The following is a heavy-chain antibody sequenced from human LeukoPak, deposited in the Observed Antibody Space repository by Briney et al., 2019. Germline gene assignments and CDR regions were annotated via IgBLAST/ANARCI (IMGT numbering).Heavy chain of an antibody. J-gene: IGHJ4*02. V-gene: IGHV4-34*01. CDR2: INHRGGT. CDR3: ARAYYYDSSAAIDY. Sequence: SETLSLTCAVYGGSFSGYYWNWIRQPPGMGLEWIGEINHRGGTGYNPSLKSRVTMSVDTSKNVFSLKLTSVTAADTAVYYCARAYYYDSSAAIDYWGQGILVTVSS. CDR1: GGSFSGYY. D-gene: IGHD3-22*01.